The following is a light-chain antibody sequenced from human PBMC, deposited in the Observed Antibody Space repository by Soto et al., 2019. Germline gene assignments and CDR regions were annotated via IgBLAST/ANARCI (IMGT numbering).Light chain of an antibody. CDR1: QSVSSN. J-gene: IGKJ1*01. V-gene: IGKV3-15*01. CDR2: GAS. Sequence: EIVMTQSPATLSVSPGERATLSCRASQSVSSNLAWYQQKPGQAPRLLIYGASTRATGIPARISGSGSGTEFTLTISSLQSEDFAVYYCQQYNNWPPWTFGQGTKAEIK. CDR3: QQYNNWPPWT.